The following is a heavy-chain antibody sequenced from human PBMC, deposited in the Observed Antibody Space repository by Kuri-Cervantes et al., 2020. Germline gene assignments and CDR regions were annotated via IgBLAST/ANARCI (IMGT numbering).Heavy chain of an antibody. D-gene: IGHD7-27*01. CDR3: AKSQGGPGDREVDS. Sequence: ASVKVSCKASGYTFTSYDINWVRQATGQGLEWMEWISPNSGGTNYAQKFQGRVTMTRDTSISTAYMVLSRLRSDDTAVYYCAKSQGGPGDREVDSWGQGTLVTVSS. J-gene: IGHJ4*02. CDR2: ISPNSGGT. CDR1: GYTFTSYD. V-gene: IGHV1-2*02.